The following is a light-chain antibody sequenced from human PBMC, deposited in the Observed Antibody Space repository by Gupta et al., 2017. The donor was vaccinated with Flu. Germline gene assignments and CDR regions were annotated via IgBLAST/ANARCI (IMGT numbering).Light chain of an antibody. CDR3: GAWDNSLSAWV. CDR1: SSNVGDSY. V-gene: IGLV1-51*01. J-gene: IGLJ2*01. Sequence: HSVFTQPPPVSAAPGQKVTISCSGSSSNVGDSYVSWYQHLPGSAPKLLIYDNNKRPSGVPARFSASKSGTSATLAITGLQTGDEADYHCGAWDNSLSAWVFGGGTKLTVL. CDR2: DNN.